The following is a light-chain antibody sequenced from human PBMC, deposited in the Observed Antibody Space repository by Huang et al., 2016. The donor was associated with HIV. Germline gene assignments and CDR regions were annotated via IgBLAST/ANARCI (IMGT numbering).Light chain of an antibody. CDR1: QGVSSN. CDR2: DAS. V-gene: IGKV3-15*01. J-gene: IGKJ2*01. CDR3: QQYNNWPRT. Sequence: ERVLTQSPVTLSASPGERATLSCRASQGVSSNLAWYQQKPGQAPRLLIHDASTRASDIPASFSGSGSDIEFTLTISILQSEDSAVYYCQQYNNWPRTFGQGTKLEIK.